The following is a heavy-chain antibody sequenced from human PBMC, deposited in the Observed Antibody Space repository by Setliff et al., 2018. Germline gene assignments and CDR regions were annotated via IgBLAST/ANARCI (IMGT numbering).Heavy chain of an antibody. Sequence: ASVTVSCKASGFTFTTYYIHWVRQAPGQGLEWVGRVNPHDGYTHCSQKFEDRVTVTRDTSTSTVYMDLSALTSEDTAVYYCAREFPGGRKGFDYWGQGTPVTVSS. CDR2: VNPHDGYT. CDR1: GFTFTTYY. V-gene: IGHV1-46*01. CDR3: AREFPGGRKGFDY. J-gene: IGHJ4*02. D-gene: IGHD3-10*01.